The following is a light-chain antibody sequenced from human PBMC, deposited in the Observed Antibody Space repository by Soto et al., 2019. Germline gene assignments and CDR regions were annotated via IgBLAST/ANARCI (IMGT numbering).Light chain of an antibody. Sequence: YELTQPPSVSVAPGKTGRITCGGNNIGSKSVHWYQQKPGQAPVLVIYYDSDRPSGIPERFSGSNSGNTATLTISRVEAGDEADYYCQVWDSSSGVFGGGTKLTVL. V-gene: IGLV3-21*04. CDR3: QVWDSSSGV. CDR1: NIGSKS. CDR2: YDS. J-gene: IGLJ3*02.